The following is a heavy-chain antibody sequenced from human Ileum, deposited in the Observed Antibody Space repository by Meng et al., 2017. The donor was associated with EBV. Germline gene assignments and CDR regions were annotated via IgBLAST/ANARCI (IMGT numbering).Heavy chain of an antibody. V-gene: IGHV4-59*08. CDR3: ARGGWSLDY. CDR2: IYYSGST. J-gene: IGHJ4*02. Sequence: GLAQESGPGLVKPSEILSLTCTVSGGSISSYYWSWIRQPPGKGLEWIGYIYYSGSTNYTPSLKSRVTISVDTSKNPFSLNLSSVTAADTAVYYCARGGWSLDYWGQGTLVTVSS. CDR1: GGSISSYY. D-gene: IGHD2-15*01.